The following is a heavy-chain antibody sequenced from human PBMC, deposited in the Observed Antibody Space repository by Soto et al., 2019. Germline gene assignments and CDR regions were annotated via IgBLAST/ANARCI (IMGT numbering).Heavy chain of an antibody. CDR3: ARGDYGGNTMSDAFPI. J-gene: IGHJ3*02. CDR2: ISSSGSTI. CDR1: GFTFSSYS. D-gene: IGHD4-17*01. V-gene: IGHV3-48*04. Sequence: GGSQRLSCAASGFTFSSYSMNWVRQAPGKGLEWVSSISSSGSTIYYADSVKGRFTISRDNAKNSLYLQMNSLRAEDTAVYYCARGDYGGNTMSDAFPIWGQGTMATVSS.